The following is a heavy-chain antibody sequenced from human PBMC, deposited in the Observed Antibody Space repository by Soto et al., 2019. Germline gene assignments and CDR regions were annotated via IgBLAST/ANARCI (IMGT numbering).Heavy chain of an antibody. Sequence: ASVKVSCKASGYTFTGYYMHWVRQAPGQGLEWMGWINPNSGGTNYAQKFQGWVTMTRDTFISTAYMELSRLRSDDTAVYYCARELRGGSPTRFFDYWGQGTLVTVSS. CDR2: INPNSGGT. CDR3: ARELRGGSPTRFFDY. V-gene: IGHV1-2*04. CDR1: GYTFTGYY. D-gene: IGHD1-26*01. J-gene: IGHJ4*02.